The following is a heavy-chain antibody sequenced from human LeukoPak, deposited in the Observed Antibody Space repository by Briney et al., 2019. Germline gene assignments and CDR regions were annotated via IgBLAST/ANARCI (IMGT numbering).Heavy chain of an antibody. CDR2: ISYDGSNK. CDR1: GFTFSSYA. D-gene: IGHD4-17*01. Sequence: GGSLRLSCAASGFTFSSYAMSWVRQAPGKGLEWVAVISYDGSNKYYADSVKGRFTISRDNSKNTLYLQMNSLRAEDTAVYYCARTTVTPNYYFDYWGQGTLVTVSS. J-gene: IGHJ4*02. CDR3: ARTTVTPNYYFDY. V-gene: IGHV3-30-3*01.